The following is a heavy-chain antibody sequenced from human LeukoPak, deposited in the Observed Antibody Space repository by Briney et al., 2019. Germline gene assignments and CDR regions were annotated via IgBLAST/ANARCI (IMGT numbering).Heavy chain of an antibody. D-gene: IGHD6-13*01. Sequence: PSETLSLTCTVSGVSISSSSYYWGWIRQPPGKGLEWIGSIYYSGSTYYNPSLKSRVTISVDTSKNQFSLKLSSVTAADTAVYYCARHDHTSIAAATFDYWGQGTLVTVSS. J-gene: IGHJ4*02. CDR1: GVSISSSSYY. V-gene: IGHV4-39*01. CDR2: IYYSGST. CDR3: ARHDHTSIAAATFDY.